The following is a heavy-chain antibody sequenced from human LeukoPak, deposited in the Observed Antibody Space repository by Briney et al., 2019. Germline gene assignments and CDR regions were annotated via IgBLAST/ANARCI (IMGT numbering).Heavy chain of an antibody. CDR1: GFTFSSYW. D-gene: IGHD3-3*01. CDR3: ARDSVPIWNGPLDY. V-gene: IGHV3-7*01. Sequence: PGGSLRLSCAASGFTFSSYWMSWVRQAPGKGLEWVANIKQDGSEKYYVDSVKGRFTISRDNAKNSLYLQMNSLRAEDTAVYYCARDSVPIWNGPLDYWGQGTLVTVSS. CDR2: IKQDGSEK. J-gene: IGHJ4*02.